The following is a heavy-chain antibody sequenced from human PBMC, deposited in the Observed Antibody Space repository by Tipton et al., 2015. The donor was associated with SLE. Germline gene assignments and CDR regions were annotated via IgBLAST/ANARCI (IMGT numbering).Heavy chain of an antibody. CDR2: MYYSGSA. J-gene: IGHJ6*03. CDR3: TRDRGGDYSQYYFYYMDV. V-gene: IGHV4-59*11. CDR1: GASISSHY. D-gene: IGHD4-11*01. Sequence: TLSLTCTVSGASISSHYWSWIRQPPGKGLEWIGYMYYSGSAHYNPSLRNRVTMSLDTSKNQFSLKLSSVIVADTAVYYCTRDRGGDYSQYYFYYMDVWGKGTTVTVSS.